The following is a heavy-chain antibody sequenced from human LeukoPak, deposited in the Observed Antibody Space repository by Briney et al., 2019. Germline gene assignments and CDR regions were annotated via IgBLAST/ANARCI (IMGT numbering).Heavy chain of an antibody. D-gene: IGHD3-16*01. CDR1: GGSISSGDYY. Sequence: KPSETLSLTCTVSGGSISSGDYYWSWIRQPPGKGLEWIGYIYYSGSTYYNPPLKSRVTISVDTSKNQFSLKLSSVTAADTAVYYCARFYYYYYGMDVWGQGTTVTVSS. J-gene: IGHJ6*02. CDR3: ARFYYYYYGMDV. V-gene: IGHV4-30-4*01. CDR2: IYYSGST.